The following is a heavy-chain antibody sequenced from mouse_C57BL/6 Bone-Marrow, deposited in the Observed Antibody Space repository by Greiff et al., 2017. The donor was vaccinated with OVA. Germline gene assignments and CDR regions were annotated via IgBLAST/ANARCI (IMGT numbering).Heavy chain of an antibody. J-gene: IGHJ4*01. Sequence: EVQLQQSGPGLAKPSQTLSLTCSVTRYSITSYYWNWIRKFPGNKLEYMGYISYSGSTYYNPSLKSRISITRDTSKNQYYLQLNSVTTEDTATYYCARWKDYYAMDYWGQGTSVTVSS. V-gene: IGHV3-8*01. CDR1: RYSITSYY. CDR2: ISYSGST. CDR3: ARWKDYYAMDY.